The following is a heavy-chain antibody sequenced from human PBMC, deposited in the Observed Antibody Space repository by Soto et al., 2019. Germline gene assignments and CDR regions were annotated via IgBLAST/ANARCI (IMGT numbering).Heavy chain of an antibody. V-gene: IGHV1-2*04. Sequence: ASVTVSCKASGYTFTGCYMHWVRQAPGQGLEWMGWINPNSGGTNYAQKFQAWVTMTRDTSISTAYMELSRLRSDDTAVYYCAREGKPAKPGYYYGMDVWGQGTTVTVSS. J-gene: IGHJ6*02. CDR3: AREGKPAKPGYYYGMDV. CDR1: GYTFTGCY. CDR2: INPNSGGT. D-gene: IGHD2-2*01.